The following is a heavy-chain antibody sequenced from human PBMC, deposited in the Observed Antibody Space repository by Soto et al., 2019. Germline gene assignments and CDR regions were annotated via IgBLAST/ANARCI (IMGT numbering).Heavy chain of an antibody. Sequence: GASVKVSCKASGYTFTSYYMHWVRQAPEQGLEEKRKINPSGGSTSYAQKFQGRVTMTRDTSTSTVYMELSSLRFEDTAVYFCARDSGFVAVAGTGPPPFDYWGQGTLVTVSS. J-gene: IGHJ4*02. CDR3: ARDSGFVAVAGTGPPPFDY. CDR1: GYTFTSYY. V-gene: IGHV1-46*01. CDR2: INPSGGST. D-gene: IGHD6-19*01.